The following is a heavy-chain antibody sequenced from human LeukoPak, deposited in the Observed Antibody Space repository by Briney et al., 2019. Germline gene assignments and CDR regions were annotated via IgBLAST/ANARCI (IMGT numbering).Heavy chain of an antibody. CDR3: ARVDPNSAFDI. Sequence: ASVKVSCKASGGTFSSYAISWVRQAPGQGLEWMGGIILIFGTATYAQKFQGRRTITADKSTSTAYRELSSLSAEDTAVYYCARVDPNSAFDIWGQGTMVTVS. CDR2: IILIFGTA. V-gene: IGHV1-69*06. J-gene: IGHJ3*02. CDR1: GGTFSSYA. D-gene: IGHD1-1*01.